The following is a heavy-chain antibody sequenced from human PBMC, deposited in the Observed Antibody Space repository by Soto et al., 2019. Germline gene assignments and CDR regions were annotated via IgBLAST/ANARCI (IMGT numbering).Heavy chain of an antibody. CDR2: ISYDGSDK. D-gene: IGHD2-21*02. J-gene: IGHJ5*02. Sequence: PGGSLRLSCAASGFTFSSYAMHWVRQAPGKGLEWVALISYDGSDKDYADSVKGRFTISKDNSKNTLYLQMNSLRAEDTAIYYCAKDPAYCGGDCYPTGWFDPWGQGTLVTVSS. CDR1: GFTFSSYA. CDR3: AKDPAYCGGDCYPTGWFDP. V-gene: IGHV3-30-3*01.